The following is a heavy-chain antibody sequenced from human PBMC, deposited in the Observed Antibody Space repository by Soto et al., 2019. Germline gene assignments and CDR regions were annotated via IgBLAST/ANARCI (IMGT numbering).Heavy chain of an antibody. CDR3: ARYGTIAVRITINPSYGMDV. J-gene: IGHJ6*02. V-gene: IGHV1-46*01. Sequence: DSVKVSCKASGYTFTSYYMHWVRQAPGQGLEWMGIINPSGGSTSYAQKFQGRVTMTRDTSTSTVYMELSSLRSEDTAAYYCARYGTIAVRITINPSYGMDVWGQGTTVSVS. CDR1: GYTFTSYY. D-gene: IGHD6-6*01. CDR2: INPSGGST.